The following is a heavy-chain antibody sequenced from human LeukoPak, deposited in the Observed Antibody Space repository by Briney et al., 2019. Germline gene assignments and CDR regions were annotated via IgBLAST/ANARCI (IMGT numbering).Heavy chain of an antibody. Sequence: GGSLRLSCAASGFTFSSYAMHWVRQAPGKGLEWVAVISYDGSNKYYADSVKGRFTISRDNSKNTLYLQMNSLRAEDTAVYYCARGFISRGYSYANDAFDIWGQGIMVTVSS. CDR3: ARGFISRGYSYANDAFDI. CDR2: ISYDGSNK. J-gene: IGHJ3*02. D-gene: IGHD5-18*01. V-gene: IGHV3-30*04. CDR1: GFTFSSYA.